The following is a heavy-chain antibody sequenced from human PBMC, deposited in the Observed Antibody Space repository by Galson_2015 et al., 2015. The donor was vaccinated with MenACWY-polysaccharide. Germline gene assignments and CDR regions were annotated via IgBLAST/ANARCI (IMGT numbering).Heavy chain of an antibody. V-gene: IGHV3-21*01. D-gene: IGHD4-23*01. J-gene: IGHJ4*02. CDR2: ISSSSSYI. CDR3: ARDSSSWYGQYYYYYYGGNSGY. Sequence: QAPGKGLEWVSSISSSSSYIYYADSVKGRFTISRDNAKNSLYLQMNSLRAEDTAVYYCARDSSSWYGQYYYYYYGGNSGYWGQGTLVTVSS.